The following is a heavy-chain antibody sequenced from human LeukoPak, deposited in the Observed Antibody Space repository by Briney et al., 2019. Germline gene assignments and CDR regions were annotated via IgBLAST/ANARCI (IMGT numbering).Heavy chain of an antibody. CDR3: ARENTVVPAAISYFDY. D-gene: IGHD2-2*02. CDR2: INHSGST. CDR1: GGSFSGYY. V-gene: IGHV4-34*01. Sequence: SETLSLTCAVYGGSFSGYYWSWIRQPPGKGLERIGEINHSGSTNYNPSLKSRVTISVDTSKNQFSLKLSSVTAADTAVYYCARENTVVPAAISYFDYWGQGTLVTVSS. J-gene: IGHJ4*02.